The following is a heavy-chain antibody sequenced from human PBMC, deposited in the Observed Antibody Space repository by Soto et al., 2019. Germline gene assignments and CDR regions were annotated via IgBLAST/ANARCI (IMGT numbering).Heavy chain of an antibody. V-gene: IGHV4-59*01. CDR2: IYYSGSM. CDR1: GGSIGSYY. J-gene: IGHJ5*02. CDR3: ARAYYDSSGYSLDP. D-gene: IGHD3-22*01. Sequence: QVHLQESGPGLVRPSETLSLSCTVSGGSIGSYYWSWIRQPPGKGLEWIGYIYYSGSMNYNPSLQSRAXIXAXTXXTQTFLRLSSVTAADTTVYYCARAYYDSSGYSLDPWGQGILVTVSS.